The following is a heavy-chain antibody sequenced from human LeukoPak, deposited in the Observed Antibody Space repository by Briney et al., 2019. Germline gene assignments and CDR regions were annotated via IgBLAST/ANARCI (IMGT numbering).Heavy chain of an antibody. CDR1: EFTFSSYS. Sequence: KPGGSLRLSCAASEFTFSSYSMNWVRQAPGKGLEWFSSISSISGYINYADSVKGRFTIYRDNAKNSLYLQRNSLRAEDTAVYYCARDDGSSPEDDAFDIWGQGTMVTVSS. D-gene: IGHD1-26*01. CDR3: ARDDGSSPEDDAFDI. CDR2: ISSISGYI. J-gene: IGHJ3*02. V-gene: IGHV3-21*01.